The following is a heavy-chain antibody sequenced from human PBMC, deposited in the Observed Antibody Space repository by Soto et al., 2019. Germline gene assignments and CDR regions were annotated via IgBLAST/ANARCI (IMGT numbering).Heavy chain of an antibody. CDR3: ARLYCGGDCYLDY. CDR1: GGSISSGGYS. D-gene: IGHD2-21*02. J-gene: IGHJ4*02. Sequence: SETLSLTCAVSGGSISSGGYSWSWIRQPPGKGLEWIGYIYHSGSTYYNPSLKSRVTISVDRSKNQFSLKLSSVTAADTAVYYCARLYCGGDCYLDYWGQGTLVTVSS. CDR2: IYHSGST. V-gene: IGHV4-30-2*01.